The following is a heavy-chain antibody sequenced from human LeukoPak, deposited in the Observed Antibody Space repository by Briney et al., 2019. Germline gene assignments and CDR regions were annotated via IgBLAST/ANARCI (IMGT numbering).Heavy chain of an antibody. J-gene: IGHJ4*02. CDR1: GYTFTGYY. Sequence: ASVKVSCKASGYTFTGYYMHWVRQATGQGLEWMGWMNPNSGNTGYAQKFQGRVTMTRNTSISTAYMELSSLRSEDTAVYYCARGSFGVVNGFDYWGQGTLVTVSS. V-gene: IGHV1-8*02. CDR3: ARGSFGVVNGFDY. CDR2: MNPNSGNT. D-gene: IGHD3-3*01.